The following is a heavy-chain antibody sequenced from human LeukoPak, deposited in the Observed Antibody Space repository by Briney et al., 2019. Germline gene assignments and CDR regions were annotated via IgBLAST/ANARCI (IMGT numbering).Heavy chain of an antibody. J-gene: IGHJ4*02. Sequence: ASVTVSFTASGYSFTNYGINWVRQAAGQGLEGMGWMNPNSGNTAYAQKFQGRVTMTRNTSISTAYMELSSLNSEDTAVYFCARADYDTSASTRKQIDYWGQGTLVTVSS. CDR2: MNPNSGNT. CDR1: GYSFTNYG. CDR3: ARADYDTSASTRKQIDY. V-gene: IGHV1-8*01. D-gene: IGHD3-22*01.